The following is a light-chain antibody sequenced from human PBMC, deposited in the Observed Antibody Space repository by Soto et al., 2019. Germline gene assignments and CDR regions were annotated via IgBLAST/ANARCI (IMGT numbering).Light chain of an antibody. J-gene: IGKJ1*01. V-gene: IGKV3-11*01. CDR1: QSVISDY. CDR2: ESS. Sequence: EIVLTQSPGTLSLSPGDRATLSCRASQSVISDYLAWYQQKPGQAPRLLIYESSNRATGIAARFSGSGSGTDFTLTISSLEPEDFAVYYCQQRSNWPQTFGQGTKVDIK. CDR3: QQRSNWPQT.